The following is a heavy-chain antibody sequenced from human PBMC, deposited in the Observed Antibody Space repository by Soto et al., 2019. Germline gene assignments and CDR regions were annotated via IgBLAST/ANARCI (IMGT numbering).Heavy chain of an antibody. CDR1: GFTFSNYG. J-gene: IGHJ4*02. V-gene: IGHV3-30*18. D-gene: IGHD3-10*01. Sequence: QVQLVESGGGVVQPGRSLRLSCAASGFTFSNYGMHWVRQAPGKGLEWVAGISYDGSNKFYADSVKGRFTISRDNSKNTRYLQMNSLGAEDTAVYFCAKRMVRGGNYFDYWGQGTLVTVSS. CDR3: AKRMVRGGNYFDY. CDR2: ISYDGSNK.